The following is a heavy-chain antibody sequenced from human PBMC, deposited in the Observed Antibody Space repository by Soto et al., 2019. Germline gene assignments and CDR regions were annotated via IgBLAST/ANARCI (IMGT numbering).Heavy chain of an antibody. D-gene: IGHD2-2*01. CDR3: ARRGYCSSTSCHHYYYYGMDV. J-gene: IGHJ6*02. Sequence: QVQLVQSGAEVKKPGSSVKVSCKASGGTFSSYAISWVRQAPGQGLEWMGGIIPIFGTANYAQKIQGRVTITADESTSTAYMELSSLRSEDTAVYYCARRGYCSSTSCHHYYYYGMDVWGQGTTVTVSS. CDR2: IIPIFGTA. V-gene: IGHV1-69*01. CDR1: GGTFSSYA.